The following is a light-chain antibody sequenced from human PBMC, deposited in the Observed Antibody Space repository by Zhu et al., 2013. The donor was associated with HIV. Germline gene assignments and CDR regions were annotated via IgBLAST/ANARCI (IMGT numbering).Light chain of an antibody. Sequence: QSALTQPPSASGSPGQSVTISCTGTSSDVGGYNSVSWYQQHPGKAPKIVIYEVSKRPSGVPDRFSGSKSGTSASLAISGLQSEDEAAYYCAAWDDSLNAWLFGGGTKLTVL. CDR2: EVS. CDR3: AAWDDSLNAWL. CDR1: SSDVGGYNS. J-gene: IGLJ3*02. V-gene: IGLV2-8*01.